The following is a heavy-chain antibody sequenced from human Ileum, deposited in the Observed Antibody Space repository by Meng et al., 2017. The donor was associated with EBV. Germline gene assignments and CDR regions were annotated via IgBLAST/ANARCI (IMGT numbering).Heavy chain of an antibody. D-gene: IGHD2-15*01. Sequence: VRVGWAGGEGKEPGGSGKVSCKASGYTFTGYGISWVRQAPGQGLEWMGWISAYNGNTNYAQKLQGRVTMTTDTSTSTAYMELRSLRSDDTAVYYCARVGARGGSCYYWGQGTLVTVSS. CDR1: GYTFTGYG. CDR3: ARVGARGGSCYY. J-gene: IGHJ4*02. V-gene: IGHV1-18*01. CDR2: ISAYNGNT.